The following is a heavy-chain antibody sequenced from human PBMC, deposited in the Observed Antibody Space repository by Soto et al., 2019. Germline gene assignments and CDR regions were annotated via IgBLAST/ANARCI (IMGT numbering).Heavy chain of an antibody. J-gene: IGHJ5*02. Sequence: ASVKVSCKASGYTFTSYGISWVRQAPGQGLEWMGWISAYNGNTNYAQKLQGRVTMTTDTSTSTAYMELRSLRSDDTAVYYCARSLREDYDLGSGYYSTGYWFDPWGKGTLVTV. CDR1: GYTFTSYG. CDR3: ARSLREDYDLGSGYYSTGYWFDP. CDR2: ISAYNGNT. D-gene: IGHD3-3*01. V-gene: IGHV1-18*01.